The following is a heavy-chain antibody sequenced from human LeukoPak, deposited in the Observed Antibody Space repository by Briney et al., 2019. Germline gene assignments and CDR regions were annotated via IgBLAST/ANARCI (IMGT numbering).Heavy chain of an antibody. V-gene: IGHV4-59*01. CDR2: IYYSGST. J-gene: IGHJ6*02. Sequence: SETLSLTCTVSGGSISSYYWSWIRQPPGKGLEWIGYIYYSGSTNYNPSLKSRVTISVDTSKNQFSLKLSSVTAADTAVYYCARVGDYYYYGMDVRGQGTTVTVSS. CDR3: ARVGDYYYYGMDV. CDR1: GGSISSYY.